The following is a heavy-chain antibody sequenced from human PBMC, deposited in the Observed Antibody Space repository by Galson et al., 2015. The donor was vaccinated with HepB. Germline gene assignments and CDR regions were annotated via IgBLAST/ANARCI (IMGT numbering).Heavy chain of an antibody. V-gene: IGHV4-61*02. D-gene: IGHD5-24*01. CDR1: GGTISSGTYF. Sequence: LSLTCTVSGGTISSGTYFWNWIRQPAGKGLEWIGRIYISGFTNYNPSLKSRVSISFDTSQNHFSLNLTSVTDADTAIYYCARETWLPSPHYGLDIWGQGTTVTVSS. CDR3: ARETWLPSPHYGLDI. CDR2: IYISGFT. J-gene: IGHJ6*02.